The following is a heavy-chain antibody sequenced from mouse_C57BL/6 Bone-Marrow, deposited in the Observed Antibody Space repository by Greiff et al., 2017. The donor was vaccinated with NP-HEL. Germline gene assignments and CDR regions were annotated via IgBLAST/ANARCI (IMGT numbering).Heavy chain of an antibody. V-gene: IGHV1-50*01. Sequence: QVQLQQPGAELVKPGASVKLSCKASGYTFTSYWMQWVKQRPGQGLEWIGEIDPSDSYTNYNQKFKGKATLTVDTSSSTAYMQLSSLTSEDSAVYYCARLGNYACDYWGQGTTLTVSS. CDR2: IDPSDSYT. CDR3: ARLGNYACDY. J-gene: IGHJ2*01. CDR1: GYTFTSYW. D-gene: IGHD2-1*01.